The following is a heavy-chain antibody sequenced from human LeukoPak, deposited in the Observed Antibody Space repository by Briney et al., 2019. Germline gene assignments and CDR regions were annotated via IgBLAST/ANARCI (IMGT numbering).Heavy chain of an antibody. V-gene: IGHV1-69*13. CDR3: ARGYXRXXYYGMDV. CDR2: IIPIFGTA. CDR1: GGTFSSYA. D-gene: IGHD2-2*01. Sequence: RASVKVSCKASGGTFSSYAISWVRQAPGQGLEWMGGIIPIFGTANYAQKFQGRVTITADESTSTAYMELSSLRSEDTAVYYCARGYXRXXYYGMDVWGQGTTVTVSS. J-gene: IGHJ6*02.